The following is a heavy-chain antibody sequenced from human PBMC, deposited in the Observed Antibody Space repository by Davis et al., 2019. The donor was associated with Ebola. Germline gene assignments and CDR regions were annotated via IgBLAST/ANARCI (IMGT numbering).Heavy chain of an antibody. D-gene: IGHD3-22*01. CDR1: GGSITSYY. V-gene: IGHV4-59*01. CDR3: ARMGLSSSYYFFDY. CDR2: VFYTGGT. J-gene: IGHJ4*02. Sequence: SETLSLTCTVSGGSITSYYWSWIRQPPGKGLEWIGYVFYTGGTNYNPSLKSRITISIDTSKNQFSLKLSSVIAADTAVYYCARMGLSSSYYFFDYWGPGTLVTVSS.